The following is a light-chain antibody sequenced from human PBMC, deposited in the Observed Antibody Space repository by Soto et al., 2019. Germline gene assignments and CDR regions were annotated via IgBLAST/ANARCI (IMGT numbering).Light chain of an antibody. CDR2: DAS. J-gene: IGKJ4*01. CDR1: QSVSSY. CDR3: QQRSNWRDT. V-gene: IGKV3-11*01. Sequence: EIVLTQSPATLSLSPGERATLSCRASQSVSSYLAWYQQKPGQAPRLLISDASNRATGIPARFSGSGSGTDFTLTISSLEPEAVAVYYCQQRSNWRDTFGGGTKVEIK.